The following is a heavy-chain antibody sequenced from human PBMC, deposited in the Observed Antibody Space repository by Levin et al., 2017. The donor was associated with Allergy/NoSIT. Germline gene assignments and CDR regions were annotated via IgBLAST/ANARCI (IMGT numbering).Heavy chain of an antibody. J-gene: IGHJ4*02. CDR1: GGSISSSSYY. CDR3: ARRRTNLSGWHKDYFDY. Sequence: SQTLSLTCTVSGGSISSSSYYWGWIRQPPGKGLEWIGSIYYSGSTYYNPSLKSRVTISVDTSKNQFSLKLSSVTAADTAVYYCARRRTNLSGWHKDYFDYWGQGTLVTVSS. V-gene: IGHV4-39*01. CDR2: IYYSGST. D-gene: IGHD6-19*01.